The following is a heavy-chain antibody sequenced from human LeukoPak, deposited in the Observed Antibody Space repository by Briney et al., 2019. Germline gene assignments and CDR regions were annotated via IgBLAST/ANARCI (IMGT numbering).Heavy chain of an antibody. V-gene: IGHV5-51*01. J-gene: IGHJ5*02. CDR2: IYPADSDI. CDR1: GYSINNYW. Sequence: GESLKISCKGSGYSINNYWIAWVRQMPGKGLEWMGIIYPADSDIRYSPSFQGQVTISADKSISTAYLQWNSLKASDTAMYYCARQEYCSGASCFTWFDPWGQGTLVTVSS. CDR3: ARQEYCSGASCFTWFDP. D-gene: IGHD2-15*01.